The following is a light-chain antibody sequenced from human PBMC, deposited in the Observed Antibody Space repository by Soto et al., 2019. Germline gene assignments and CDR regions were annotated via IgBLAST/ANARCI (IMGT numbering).Light chain of an antibody. Sequence: ETVLTQSPDTLSLSPGERATLSCRASQSVSSAYLAWYQQKPGQAPRLLLYGSSSRATGIPDRFSGSSRSGTDFTLTNSGLEPEDFAMYFCQQYNRSPWTFGQGTKVDIK. CDR3: QQYNRSPWT. V-gene: IGKV3-20*01. CDR1: QSVSSAY. CDR2: GSS. J-gene: IGKJ1*01.